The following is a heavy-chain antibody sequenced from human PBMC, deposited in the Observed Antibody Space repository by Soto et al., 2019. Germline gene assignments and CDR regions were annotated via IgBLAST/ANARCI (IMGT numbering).Heavy chain of an antibody. V-gene: IGHV3-23*01. D-gene: IGHD2-15*01. CDR1: GFSFSSYA. CDR3: AHCSGGSCRAIVF. Sequence: PGGSLRLSCSVSGFSFSSYAMSWVRQAPGKGLEWVSAISGGGDRTYYAESVGGRFTISRDNSKNTLYLQLNSLRAEDTAEYYWAHCSGGSCRAIVFWGQAALVTVSS. CDR2: ISGGGDRT. J-gene: IGHJ4*02.